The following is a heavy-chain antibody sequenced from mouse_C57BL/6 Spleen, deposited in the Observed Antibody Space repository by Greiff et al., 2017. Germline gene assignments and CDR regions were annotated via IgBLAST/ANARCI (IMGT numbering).Heavy chain of an antibody. V-gene: IGHV5-17*01. CDR3: ARERTRVCAY. CDR1: GFTFSDYG. J-gene: IGHJ3*01. Sequence: EVKVVESGGGLVKPGGSLKLSCAASGFTFSDYGMHWVRQAPEKGLEWVAYISSGSSTIYYADTVKGRFTISRGNANTTLFLQMTSLRCKDTAMYYCARERTRVCAYWLQGTLVTVSA. CDR2: ISSGSSTI.